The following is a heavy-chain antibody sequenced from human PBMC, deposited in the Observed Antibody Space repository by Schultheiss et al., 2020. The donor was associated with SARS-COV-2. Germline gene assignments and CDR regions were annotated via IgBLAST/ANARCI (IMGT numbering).Heavy chain of an antibody. CDR1: GGTFSSYA. D-gene: IGHD6-13*01. Sequence: SCKASGGTFSSYAFSWVRQAPGQGLEWVSGISNSGSNTYDADSVKGRFTISRDNSKNTMYLQMNSLRAEDTAVYYCARENGYTGWFDPWGQGTLVTVSS. CDR2: ISNSGSNT. V-gene: IGHV3-23*01. CDR3: ARENGYTGWFDP. J-gene: IGHJ5*02.